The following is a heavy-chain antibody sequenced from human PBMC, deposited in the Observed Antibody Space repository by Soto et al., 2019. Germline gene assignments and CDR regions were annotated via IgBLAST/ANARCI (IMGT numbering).Heavy chain of an antibody. V-gene: IGHV1-2*02. D-gene: IGHD2-8*01. CDR2: NTTNSGDT. J-gene: IGHJ5*02. CDR3: ASYMYSHRNGYRAFYX. Sequence: SLKESCNTSGYTFTDYYMHWWRQAPVQGIEYMGCNTTNSGDTKYEQKVQVRVTMTRDTSINTAYMELSGLRSDDTAVYYCASYMYSHRNGYRAFYXRGQGTLVTVSX. CDR1: GYTFTDYY.